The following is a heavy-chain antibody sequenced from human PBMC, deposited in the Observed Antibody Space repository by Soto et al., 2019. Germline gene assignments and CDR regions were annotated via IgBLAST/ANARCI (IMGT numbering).Heavy chain of an antibody. D-gene: IGHD3-22*01. V-gene: IGHV1-18*01. J-gene: IGHJ4*02. CDR2: ISAYNGNT. CDR3: ARGYYDSSGYYYHFDY. Sequence: GASVKVSCKASGYTFTSYGISWVRQAPGQGLEWMGWISAYNGNTNFAQKLQGRVTMTTDTSTSTAYMELRSLRSGDTAVYYCARGYYDSSGYYYHFDYWGQGTLVTVSS. CDR1: GYTFTSYG.